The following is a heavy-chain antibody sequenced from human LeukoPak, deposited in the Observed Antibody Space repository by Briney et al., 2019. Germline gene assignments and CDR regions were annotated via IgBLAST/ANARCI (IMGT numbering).Heavy chain of an antibody. V-gene: IGHV1-2*02. D-gene: IGHD3-22*01. J-gene: IGHJ5*02. CDR2: INPNSGGT. CDR1: GYTFTGYY. Sequence: ASVKVSCKASGYTFTGYYMHWVRQAPGQGLEWMGWINPNSGGTNYAQKFRGRVTMTRDTSISTAYMELSRLRSDDTAVYHCARGPITMIVVVINDNWFDPWGQGTLVTVSS. CDR3: ARGPITMIVVVINDNWFDP.